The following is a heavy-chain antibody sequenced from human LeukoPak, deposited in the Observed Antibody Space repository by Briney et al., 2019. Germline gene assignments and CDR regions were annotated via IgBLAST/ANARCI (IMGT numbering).Heavy chain of an antibody. CDR1: GFTFGEYA. D-gene: IGHD1-1*01. V-gene: IGHV3-49*04. Sequence: GGCLRLSCTAAGFTFGEYAMSWVRQAPGEGLGSVGFIRSKAYGGTIEYAASVKGRFTISRADSKSIGYLQMSSLKTEDTAVFYCPRKEAHNWHGAYYYLHMDVWGKGTTVTISS. CDR2: IRSKAYGGTI. CDR3: PRKEAHNWHGAYYYLHMDV. J-gene: IGHJ6*03.